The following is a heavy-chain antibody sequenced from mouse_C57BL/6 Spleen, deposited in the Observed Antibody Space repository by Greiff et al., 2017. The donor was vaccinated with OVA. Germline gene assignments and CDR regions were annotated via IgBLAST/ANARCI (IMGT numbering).Heavy chain of an antibody. Sequence: VQLQESGAELVRPGTSVKMSCKASGYTFTNYWIGWAKQRPGHGLEWIGDIYPGGGYTNYNEKFKGKATLTADKSSSTAYMQFSSLTSEDSAIYYCARGGLYGNYDYAMDYWGQGTSVTVSS. CDR3: ARGGLYGNYDYAMDY. CDR1: GYTFTNYW. J-gene: IGHJ4*01. D-gene: IGHD2-1*01. CDR2: IYPGGGYT. V-gene: IGHV1-63*01.